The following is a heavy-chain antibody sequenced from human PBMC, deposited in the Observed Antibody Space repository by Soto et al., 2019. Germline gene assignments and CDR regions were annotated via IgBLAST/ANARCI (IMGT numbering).Heavy chain of an antibody. CDR3: ARGLERSWSFDP. Sequence: QVQLVQSGAEVKKPGASVKVSCKASGYTFTSYDINWVRQATGQGLEWMGWMNANSGNTGYAQKFQGRVTMTRNTSISTAYMELSSLRSEDTAMYCCARGLERSWSFDPWGQGTLVTVSS. CDR1: GYTFTSYD. V-gene: IGHV1-8*01. CDR2: MNANSGNT. J-gene: IGHJ5*02.